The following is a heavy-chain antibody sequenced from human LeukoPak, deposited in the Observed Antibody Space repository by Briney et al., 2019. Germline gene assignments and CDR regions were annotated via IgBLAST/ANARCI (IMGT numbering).Heavy chain of an antibody. J-gene: IGHJ4*02. D-gene: IGHD6-19*01. V-gene: IGHV3-23*01. Sequence: GGSLRLSCAASGFTLSSYAMSWVRQAPGKGLEWVSAISGSGGSTYYADSVKGRFTISRDNSKNTLYLQMNSLRAEDTAVYYCAKLGTSSGWYSYFDYWGQGTLVTVSS. CDR1: GFTLSSYA. CDR3: AKLGTSSGWYSYFDY. CDR2: ISGSGGST.